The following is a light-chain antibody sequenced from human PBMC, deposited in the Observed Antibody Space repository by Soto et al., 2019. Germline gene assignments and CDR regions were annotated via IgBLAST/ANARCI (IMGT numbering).Light chain of an antibody. Sequence: QSAPTQPASVSGSFGQSITISCSGPNTDLGVYGYVSWYQHHPGKAPKLLIYDVNNRPSGISDRFSGSKSGDTASLTISGLQAEDEADYFCFSKISGFVYGFGTGTKV. J-gene: IGLJ1*01. V-gene: IGLV2-14*01. CDR1: NTDLGVYGY. CDR3: FSKISGFVYG. CDR2: DVN.